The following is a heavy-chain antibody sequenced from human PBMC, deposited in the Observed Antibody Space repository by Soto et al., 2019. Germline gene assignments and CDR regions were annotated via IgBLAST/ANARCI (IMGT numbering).Heavy chain of an antibody. CDR3: AFPDIAAAGRYYYYYGMDV. J-gene: IGHJ6*02. CDR2: IYWNDDK. D-gene: IGHD6-13*01. CDR1: GFSLSTSGVG. V-gene: IGHV2-5*01. Sequence: QITLKESGPTLVKPTQTLTLTCTFSGFSLSTSGVGVGWIRQPPGKALEWLALIYWNDDKRYSPSLKSRLTITKDTSKNQVVLTMTNMDPVDTATYYCAFPDIAAAGRYYYYYGMDVWGQGTTVTVSS.